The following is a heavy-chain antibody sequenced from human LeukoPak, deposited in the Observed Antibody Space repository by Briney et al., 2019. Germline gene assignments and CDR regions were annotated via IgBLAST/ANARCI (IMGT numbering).Heavy chain of an antibody. V-gene: IGHV3-20*04. CDR3: ARVAVGGNWFDT. D-gene: IGHD6-19*01. CDR1: GFTFNDYG. CDR2: LNWKGSAT. J-gene: IGHJ5*02. Sequence: GGSLRLSCATSGFTFNDYGVSWVRHAPGKGLEWVSGLNWKGSATTYADSVKGRFTISRDNTEISLYLQINSLRAEDTAFYYCARVAVGGNWFDTWGQGTLVTVSS.